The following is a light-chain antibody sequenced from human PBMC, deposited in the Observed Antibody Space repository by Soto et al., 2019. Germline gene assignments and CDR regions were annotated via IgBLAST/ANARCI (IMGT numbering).Light chain of an antibody. CDR3: QQSDTLPIT. Sequence: DIQMTQSPSSVSAFVGDRVTITCRASQGINTWLAWYQQKPGKAPKLLMYSASILHTGVSSRFTGGGSGTEFMLTINSLQPEDFATYYCQQSDTLPITFGGGTKVEI. J-gene: IGKJ4*01. CDR2: SAS. V-gene: IGKV1-12*01. CDR1: QGINTW.